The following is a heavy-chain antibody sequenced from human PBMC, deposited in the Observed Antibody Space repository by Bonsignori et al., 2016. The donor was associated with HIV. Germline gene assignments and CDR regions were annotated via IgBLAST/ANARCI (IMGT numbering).Heavy chain of an antibody. V-gene: IGHV3-11*01. CDR2: ISSSGSTI. CDR3: ASENVGLSYYYYMDV. J-gene: IGHJ6*03. Sequence: LSLTCAASGFTFSGYYMSWIRQAPGKGLEWVSYISSSGSTIYYADSVKGRFTISRDNANNSLYLQMNSLRAEDTAVYYCASENVGLSYYYYMDVWGKGTTVTVSS. D-gene: IGHD3-16*01. CDR1: GFTFSGYY.